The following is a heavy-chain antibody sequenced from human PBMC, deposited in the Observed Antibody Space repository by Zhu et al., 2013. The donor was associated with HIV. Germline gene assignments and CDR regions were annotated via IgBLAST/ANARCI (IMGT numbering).Heavy chain of an antibody. V-gene: IGHV1-2*02. CDR2: SNPKSGGT. Sequence: QVQLVQSGAEVKKPGASVKVSCKASGYTFIDYYMHWVRQARGQGLEWVGWSNPKSGGTKFAQKFQGRVTMTRETSISTAYMELSNLRSDDTAVYYCARAPELWSPFDFWGQGTLLTVSS. CDR3: ARAPELWSPFDF. D-gene: IGHD3-16*01. J-gene: IGHJ4*02. CDR1: GYTFIDYY.